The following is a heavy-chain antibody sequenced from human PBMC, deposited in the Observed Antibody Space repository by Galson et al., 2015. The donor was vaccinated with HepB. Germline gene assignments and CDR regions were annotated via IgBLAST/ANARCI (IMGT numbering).Heavy chain of an antibody. CDR1: GFTFSSYA. J-gene: IGHJ5*02. Sequence: SLRLSCAASGFTFSSYAMHWVRQAPGKGLEWVAFIRYDGSNKYYADSVKGRFTISRDNSKNTLYLQMNSLRAEDTAVYYCARAPIVVVGFDPWGQGTLVTVSS. CDR3: ARAPIVVVGFDP. CDR2: IRYDGSNK. V-gene: IGHV3-30*02. D-gene: IGHD2-2*01.